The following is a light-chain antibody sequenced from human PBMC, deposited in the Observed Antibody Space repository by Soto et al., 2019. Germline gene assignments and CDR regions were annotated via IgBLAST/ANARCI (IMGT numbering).Light chain of an antibody. V-gene: IGLV1-44*01. CDR1: SSNIGSNT. Sequence: QSVLTQPPSASGTPGQRVTISCSGSSSNIGSNTVNWYQQLPGTAPKLLIYSNNQRPSGVPDRFPGSKSGTSASLAISGLQSEDEADYYCAAWDDSLNGYYAFGTGNKVTVL. CDR2: SNN. J-gene: IGLJ1*01. CDR3: AAWDDSLNGYYA.